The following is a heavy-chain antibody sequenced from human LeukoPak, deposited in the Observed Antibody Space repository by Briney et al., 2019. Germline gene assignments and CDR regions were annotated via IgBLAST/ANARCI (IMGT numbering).Heavy chain of an antibody. CDR2: IYSGGST. Sequence: GGSLRLSCSASGFILRSHAMHWVRQAPGKGLEWVSVIYSGGSTYYADSVKGRFTISRHNSKNTLYLQMNSLRAEDTAVYYCARVSGSMGYWGQGTLVTVSS. CDR1: GFILRSHA. D-gene: IGHD2/OR15-2a*01. CDR3: ARVSGSMGY. J-gene: IGHJ4*02. V-gene: IGHV3-53*04.